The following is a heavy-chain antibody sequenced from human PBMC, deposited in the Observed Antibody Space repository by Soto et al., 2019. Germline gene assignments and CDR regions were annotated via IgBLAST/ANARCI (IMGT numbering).Heavy chain of an antibody. CDR3: AKDREGYSALDY. CDR2: ISYDGSNK. J-gene: IGHJ4*02. CDR1: GFTFSSLW. D-gene: IGHD5-18*01. Sequence: GGSLRLSRATSGFTFSSLWLHRVRPAPGKGLEWVAVISYDGSNKYYADSVKGRFTISRDNSKNTLYLQMNSLRAEDTAVYYCAKDREGYSALDYWGQGTLVTVSS. V-gene: IGHV3-30*18.